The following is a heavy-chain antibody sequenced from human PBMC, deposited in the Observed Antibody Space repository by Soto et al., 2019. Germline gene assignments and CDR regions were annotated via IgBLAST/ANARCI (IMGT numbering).Heavy chain of an antibody. CDR3: ARQGPLAYCGGGCTDAFDI. J-gene: IGHJ3*02. V-gene: IGHV5-51*01. CDR2: IYPGDSDT. D-gene: IGHD2-21*02. Sequence: GESLKISCKGSGYSFTSYWIGWVRQMPGKGLEWMGIIYPGDSDTRYSPSFQGQVTISADKSISTAYLQWSSLKASDTAMYYCARQGPLAYCGGGCTDAFDIWGQGTMVTVSS. CDR1: GYSFTSYW.